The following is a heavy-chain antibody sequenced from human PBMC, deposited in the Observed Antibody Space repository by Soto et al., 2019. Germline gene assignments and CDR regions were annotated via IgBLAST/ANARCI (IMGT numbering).Heavy chain of an antibody. CDR1: GGSISSGGYY. V-gene: IGHV4-31*03. CDR3: ARVTRSGYVLPPDY. Sequence: SETLSLTCTVSGGSISSGGYYWSWIRQHPGKGLEWIRYIYYSGSTYYNPSLKSRVTISVDTSKNQFSLKLSSVTAADTAVYYCARVTRSGYVLPPDYWGQGTLVTVSS. J-gene: IGHJ4*02. D-gene: IGHD5-12*01. CDR2: IYYSGST.